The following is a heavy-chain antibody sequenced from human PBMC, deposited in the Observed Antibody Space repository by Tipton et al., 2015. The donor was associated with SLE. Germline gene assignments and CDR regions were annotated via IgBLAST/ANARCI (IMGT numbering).Heavy chain of an antibody. V-gene: IGHV5-51*01. D-gene: IGHD4-17*01. CDR3: ASTTVTTSGIEVLYYYYGMDV. CDR2: IYPGDSDT. Sequence: QLVQSGAEVKKPGESLRISCKGSGYTFVSYWIGWVRQMPGKGLEWMGIIYPGDSDTRYSPSFQGQVTISADKSISTAYLQWSSLKASDTAMYYCASTTVTTSGIEVLYYYYGMDVWGQGTTVTVSS. CDR1: GYTFVSYW. J-gene: IGHJ6*02.